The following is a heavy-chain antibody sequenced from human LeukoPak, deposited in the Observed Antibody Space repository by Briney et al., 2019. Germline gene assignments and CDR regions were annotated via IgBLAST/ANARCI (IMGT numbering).Heavy chain of an antibody. J-gene: IGHJ5*02. CDR3: AKDLSIAAAGRYNWFDP. D-gene: IGHD6-13*01. V-gene: IGHV3-23*01. CDR1: GFTFSSYA. CDR2: ISGSGGST. Sequence: GGSLRLSCAASGFTFSSYAMSWVRQAPGKVLKWVSAISGSGGSTYYADSVKGRFTISRDNSKNTLYLQMNSLRAEDTAVYYCAKDLSIAAAGRYNWFDPWGQGTLVTVSS.